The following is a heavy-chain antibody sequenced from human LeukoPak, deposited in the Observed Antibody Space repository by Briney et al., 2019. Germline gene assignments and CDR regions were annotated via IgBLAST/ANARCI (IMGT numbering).Heavy chain of an antibody. D-gene: IGHD3-22*01. CDR3: AKGGYDSSGFDY. CDR1: GFTFSSYG. V-gene: IGHV3-33*06. J-gene: IGHJ4*02. Sequence: GSLRLSCAASGFTFSSYGMHWVRQAPGKGLEWVAVIWCDGSNKYYADSVKGRFTISRDNSKNTLYLQMNSLRAEDTAVYYCAKGGYDSSGFDYWGQGTLVTVSS. CDR2: IWCDGSNK.